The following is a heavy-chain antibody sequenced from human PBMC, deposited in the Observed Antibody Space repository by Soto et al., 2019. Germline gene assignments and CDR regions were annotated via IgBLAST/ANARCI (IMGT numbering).Heavy chain of an antibody. V-gene: IGHV3-30*18. D-gene: IGHD4-17*01. Sequence: QVQLVESGGGVVQPGRSLRLSCAASGFTFSSYGMHWVRQAPGKGLEWVAVISYDGSNKYYADSVKGRFTISRDNSKNTLYLQMNSLRAEDTAVYYCPKTDYGDYELGYWGQGTLVTVSS. CDR3: PKTDYGDYELGY. J-gene: IGHJ4*02. CDR2: ISYDGSNK. CDR1: GFTFSSYG.